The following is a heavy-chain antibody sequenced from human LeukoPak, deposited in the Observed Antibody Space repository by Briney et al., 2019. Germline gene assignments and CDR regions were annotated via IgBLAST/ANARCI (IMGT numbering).Heavy chain of an antibody. V-gene: IGHV3-23*01. Sequence: GGSLRLSCAASGFTFSSYAMSWVRKAPGKGLEWVSVISGIGGSTYYADSGKGRFTISRDNSKNTLYLQMNSLRAEDTAVYYCAKDLWWDSLYYFDYWGQGTLVTVSS. CDR1: GFTFSSYA. D-gene: IGHD1-26*01. CDR3: AKDLWWDSLYYFDY. CDR2: ISGIGGST. J-gene: IGHJ4*02.